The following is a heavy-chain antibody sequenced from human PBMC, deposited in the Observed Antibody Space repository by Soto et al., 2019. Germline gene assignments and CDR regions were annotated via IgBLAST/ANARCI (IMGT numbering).Heavy chain of an antibody. Sequence: PSETLSLTCAVSGFFISSGNYWGWVRQAPGKGLEWVANIGPNGGAKNYVDSVKGRFAISRDNAKNSLSLEMNSLRDEDTAVYYCARGRSLDMWGQGTMVTVSS. CDR1: GFFISSGNY. J-gene: IGHJ3*02. CDR2: IGPNGGAK. CDR3: ARGRSLDM. V-gene: IGHV3-7*03.